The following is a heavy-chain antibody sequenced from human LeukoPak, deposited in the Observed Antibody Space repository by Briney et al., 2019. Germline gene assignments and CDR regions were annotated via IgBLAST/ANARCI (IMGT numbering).Heavy chain of an antibody. CDR1: GFTFSRSW. V-gene: IGHV3-7*01. CDR2: IRQDGSEK. D-gene: IGHD3-3*01. Sequence: GGSLRLSCAASGFTFSRSWMTWVRQAPGKGLEWVGNIRQDGSEKYYVDSVKGRFTISRDNAKNSLYLQMNSLRAEDTALYYCARDESGPAYWGQGTLVTVSS. CDR3: ARDESGPAY. J-gene: IGHJ4*02.